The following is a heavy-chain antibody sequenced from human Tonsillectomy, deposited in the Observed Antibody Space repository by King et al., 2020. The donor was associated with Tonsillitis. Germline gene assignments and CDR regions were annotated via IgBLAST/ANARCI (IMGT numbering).Heavy chain of an antibody. CDR2: IYYSGST. J-gene: IGHJ6*02. D-gene: IGHD2-2*01. CDR1: GGSISSGDYY. CDR3: AREPRRVYCSSTSCYSGYYYYGMDV. Sequence: QLQESGPGLVKPSQTLSLTCTVSGGSISSGDYYWSWIRQPPGKGLEWIGYIYYSGSTYYNPSLKSRVTISVDTSKNQFSLKLSSVTAADTAVYYCAREPRRVYCSSTSCYSGYYYYGMDVWGQGTTVTVSS. V-gene: IGHV4-30-4*01.